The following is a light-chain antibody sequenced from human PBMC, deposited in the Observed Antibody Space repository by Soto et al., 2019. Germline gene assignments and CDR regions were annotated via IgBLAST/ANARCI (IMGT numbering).Light chain of an antibody. CDR3: QQRSNWPGYT. CDR2: DAS. J-gene: IGKJ2*01. V-gene: IGKV3-11*01. CDR1: QSVSSY. Sequence: EIVLTQSPATLSLSPGERATLSCRASQSVSSYLAWYQQKPGQAPRLLIYDASNRATGIPARFSGSGSVTDFTITISSLEPEDFAVYYCQQRSNWPGYTFGQGTKLEIK.